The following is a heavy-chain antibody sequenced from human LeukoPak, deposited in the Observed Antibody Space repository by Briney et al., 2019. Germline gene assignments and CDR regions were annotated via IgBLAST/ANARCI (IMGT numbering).Heavy chain of an antibody. CDR1: GVTFSNDA. D-gene: IGHD3-10*01. CDR2: ISDRGGRT. V-gene: IGHV3-23*01. Sequence: GGALRLSCAASGVTFSNDAMSWGCEGPGEGGERGSRISDRGGRTYYEDSVKGGFIISRENSKNTLYLQMTSLRAEDTAVYYCAKRGIMIRGVIILGFHKEAYYFDCWGQGTLVTVPS. CDR3: AKRGIMIRGVIILGFHKEAYYFDC. J-gene: IGHJ4*02.